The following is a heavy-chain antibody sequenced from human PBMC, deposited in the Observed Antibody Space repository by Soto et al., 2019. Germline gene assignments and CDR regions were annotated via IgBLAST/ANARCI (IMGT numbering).Heavy chain of an antibody. V-gene: IGHV3-30*03. J-gene: IGHJ4*02. D-gene: IGHD6-19*01. CDR2: MSFDGTNK. Sequence: GGSLRLSCAASGVSFTTYGLHWVRQAPGKGLEWVAIMSFDGTNKYYGDSVKGRFTISRDISKNTLYLQMKSLRLDDTGLYYCASSPPWLVGFDNWGQGTQVTVSS. CDR3: ASSPPWLVGFDN. CDR1: GVSFTTYG.